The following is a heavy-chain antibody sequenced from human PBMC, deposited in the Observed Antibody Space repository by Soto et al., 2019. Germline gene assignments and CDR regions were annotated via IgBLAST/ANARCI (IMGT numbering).Heavy chain of an antibody. CDR1: GGSISSGDYY. CDR2: IYYSGST. CDR3: ARAYCSGGSCWAWSKWFDP. Sequence: PSETLSLTCTVSGGSISSGDYYWSWIRQPPGKGLEWIGYIYYSGSTYYNPSLKSRVTISVDTSKNQFSLKLSSVTPEDTAVYYCARAYCSGGSCWAWSKWFDPWGQGTLVTVS. D-gene: IGHD2-15*01. V-gene: IGHV4-30-4*01. J-gene: IGHJ5*02.